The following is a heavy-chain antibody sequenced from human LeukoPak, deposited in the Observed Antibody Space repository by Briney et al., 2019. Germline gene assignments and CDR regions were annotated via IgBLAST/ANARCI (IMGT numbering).Heavy chain of an antibody. V-gene: IGHV1-46*01. Sequence: GASVKVSCKASGYTFTSYYMHWVRQAPGQGLEWMGIINPSGGSTSYAQKFQGRVTMTRDTSTSTVYMELSSLRSEDTAVYYCARAQGDLRPFVRVSYAFDIWGQGTMVTVSS. J-gene: IGHJ3*02. CDR2: INPSGGST. D-gene: IGHD3-16*01. CDR1: GYTFTSYY. CDR3: ARAQGDLRPFVRVSYAFDI.